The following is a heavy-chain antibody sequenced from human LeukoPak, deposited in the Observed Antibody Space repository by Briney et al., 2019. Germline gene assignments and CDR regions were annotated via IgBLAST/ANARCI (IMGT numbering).Heavy chain of an antibody. V-gene: IGHV4-39*01. CDR2: IYCSGST. D-gene: IGHD6-19*01. CDR1: GGSISSSSYY. Sequence: SETLSLTCTVSGGSISSSSYYWGWIRQPPGKGLEWIGSIYCSGSTYYNPSLKSRVTISVDTSKNQFSLKLSSVTAADTAVYYCARSRGGWYYFDYWGQGTLVTVSS. J-gene: IGHJ4*02. CDR3: ARSRGGWYYFDY.